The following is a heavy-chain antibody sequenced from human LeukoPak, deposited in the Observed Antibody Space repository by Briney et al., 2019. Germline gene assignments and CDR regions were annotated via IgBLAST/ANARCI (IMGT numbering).Heavy chain of an antibody. CDR3: ARDLSSTSCLDY. CDR2: ISYDGSNK. Sequence: GGSLRLSCAASGFTFSSYGMHWVRQAPGKGLEWVAVISYDGSNKYYADSVKGRFTISRDNSKNTLYLQMNSLRAEDTAVYYCARDLSSTSCLDYWGQGTLVTVSS. J-gene: IGHJ4*02. CDR1: GFTFSSYG. D-gene: IGHD2-2*01. V-gene: IGHV3-30*03.